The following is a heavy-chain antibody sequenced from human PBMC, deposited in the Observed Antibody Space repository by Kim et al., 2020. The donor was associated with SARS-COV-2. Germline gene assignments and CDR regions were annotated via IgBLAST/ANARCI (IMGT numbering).Heavy chain of an antibody. CDR1: GGSFSGYY. CDR2: INHSGST. CDR3: ARAWGAVAGTIRVHDY. V-gene: IGHV4-34*01. D-gene: IGHD6-19*01. Sequence: SETLSLTCAVYGGSFSGYYWSWIRQPPGKGLEWIGEINHSGSTNYNPSLKSRVTISVDTSKNQFSLKLSSVTAADTAVYYCARAWGAVAGTIRVHDYWGQGTLVTVSS. J-gene: IGHJ4*02.